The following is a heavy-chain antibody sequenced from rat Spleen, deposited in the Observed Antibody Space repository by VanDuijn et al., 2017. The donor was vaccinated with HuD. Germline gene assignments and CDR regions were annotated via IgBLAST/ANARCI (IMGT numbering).Heavy chain of an antibody. CDR3: TRDREAASNWFAY. D-gene: IGHD1-2*01. Sequence: EVQLVESGGGLVQPGRSLKLSCAASGFTFSNYYMAWVRQAPGKGLEWVASITNTGGSTYYPDSVKGRFTISRDNAKSTLYLQMNSLRSEDTATYYCTRDREAASNWFAYWGQGTLVTVSS. CDR1: GFTFSNYY. CDR2: ITNTGGST. J-gene: IGHJ3*01. V-gene: IGHV5-31*01.